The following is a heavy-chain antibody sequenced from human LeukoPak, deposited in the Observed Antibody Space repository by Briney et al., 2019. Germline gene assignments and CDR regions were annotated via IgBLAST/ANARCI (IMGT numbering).Heavy chain of an antibody. CDR2: IHYSGST. J-gene: IGHJ3*02. CDR3: ARRGGYYGSGPSAFDI. V-gene: IGHV4-30-4*08. CDR1: GGSISSGDYF. Sequence: SETLSLTCSVSGGSISSGDYFWTWIRQPPGQALEWIAYIHYSGSTYYNPSLNSRVTISVDTSKNQFSLKLSSVTAADTAVYYCARRGGYYGSGPSAFDIWGQGTMVTVSS. D-gene: IGHD3-10*01.